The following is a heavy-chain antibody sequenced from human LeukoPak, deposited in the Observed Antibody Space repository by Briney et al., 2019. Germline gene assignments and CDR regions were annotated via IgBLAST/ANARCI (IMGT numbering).Heavy chain of an antibody. Sequence: GGSLRLSCAASGFTVSSHYMNWVRQAPGKGLEWVSVIYSDGSAYYADSVRGRFTISRDNPKNTLYLQMNSLRDEDTAVYYCARDQGANYYGSGEAFDIWGQGTMVTVSS. V-gene: IGHV3-66*01. CDR1: GFTVSSHY. D-gene: IGHD3-10*01. CDR2: IYSDGSA. CDR3: ARDQGANYYGSGEAFDI. J-gene: IGHJ3*02.